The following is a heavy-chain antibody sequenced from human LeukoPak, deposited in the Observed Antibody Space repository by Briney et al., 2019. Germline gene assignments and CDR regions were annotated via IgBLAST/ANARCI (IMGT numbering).Heavy chain of an antibody. V-gene: IGHV1-2*02. CDR2: IDPNSGGT. CDR1: GYTFTGYY. J-gene: IGHJ5*02. CDR3: AILGDIVVVPAARVENWFDP. D-gene: IGHD2-2*01. Sequence: ASVKVSCKASGYTFTGYYMHWVRQAPGQGLEWMGWIDPNSGGTNYAQKFQGRVTMTRDTSISTAYMELSRLRSDDTAVYYCAILGDIVVVPAARVENWFDPWGQGTLVTVSS.